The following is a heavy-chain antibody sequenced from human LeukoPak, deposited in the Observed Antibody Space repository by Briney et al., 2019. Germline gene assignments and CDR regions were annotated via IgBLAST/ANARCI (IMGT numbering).Heavy chain of an antibody. V-gene: IGHV3-23*01. CDR3: AKTIGSAYGPIDY. CDR2: ISGSGEST. J-gene: IGHJ4*02. CDR1: GFTFSSYG. Sequence: GGSLRLSCAASGFTFSSYGMHWVRQAPGKGLEWVSAISGSGESTYYADSVKGRFTISRDNSKNTVYLQMNSLRAEDTAIYYCAKTIGSAYGPIDYWGQRTLVTVSS. D-gene: IGHD3-10*01.